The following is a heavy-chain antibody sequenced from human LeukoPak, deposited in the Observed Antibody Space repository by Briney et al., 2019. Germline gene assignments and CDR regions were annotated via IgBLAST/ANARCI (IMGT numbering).Heavy chain of an antibody. CDR2: IFHTGST. D-gene: IGHD2-15*01. Sequence: PSETLSLTCAVSGGSIISSNWWSWVREPPGKGLEWIGEIFHTGSTNYNPSLKSRVTMSVDKSENQFSLKLSSVTAADTAVYYCAGRVVLAALGYWGQGDLVTVSS. J-gene: IGHJ4*02. CDR3: AGRVVLAALGY. V-gene: IGHV4-4*02. CDR1: GGSIISSNW.